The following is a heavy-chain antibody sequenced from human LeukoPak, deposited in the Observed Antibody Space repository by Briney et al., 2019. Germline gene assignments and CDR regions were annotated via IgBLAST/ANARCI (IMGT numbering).Heavy chain of an antibody. D-gene: IGHD3-22*01. Sequence: GGSLRLSCAASGFTFSDYYMSWIRQAPGKGLEWVSYISSSGSTIYYADSVKGRFTISRDNAKNSLYLQMNSQRAEDTAVYYCAREDYYYDSSGRDVYYFDYWGQGTLVTVSS. CDR3: AREDYYYDSSGRDVYYFDY. CDR1: GFTFSDYY. J-gene: IGHJ4*02. V-gene: IGHV3-11*01. CDR2: ISSSGSTI.